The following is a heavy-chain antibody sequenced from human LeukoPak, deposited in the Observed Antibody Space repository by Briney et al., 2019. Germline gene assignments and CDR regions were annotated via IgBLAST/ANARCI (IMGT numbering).Heavy chain of an antibody. CDR1: GFTFSTYN. J-gene: IGHJ4*02. CDR2: ISGSGGST. CDR3: ARGVYYYDSSGYYRYFDY. D-gene: IGHD3-22*01. Sequence: GGSLRLSCAASGFTFSTYNMNWVRQAPGKGLEWVSAISGSGGSTYYADSVKGRFTISRDNSKNTLYLQMNSLRAGDTAVYYCARGVYYYDSSGYYRYFDYWGQGTLVTVSS. V-gene: IGHV3-23*01.